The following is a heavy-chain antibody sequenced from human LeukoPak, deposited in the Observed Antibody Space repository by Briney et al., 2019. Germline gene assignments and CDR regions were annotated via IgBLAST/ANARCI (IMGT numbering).Heavy chain of an antibody. D-gene: IGHD4-17*01. CDR3: ARIDDYGDYAFDK. J-gene: IGHJ4*02. V-gene: IGHV4-59*08. CDR1: GGSTNPYY. Sequence: SDTLSLTCTVSGGSTNPYYWSWIRQPPGKGLEYIGYISYTGSTNSNPSLKSRLTISVDTSKNQLSLKLRSVTAADTAVYYCARIDDYGDYAFDKWGQGTLVTVS. CDR2: ISYTGST.